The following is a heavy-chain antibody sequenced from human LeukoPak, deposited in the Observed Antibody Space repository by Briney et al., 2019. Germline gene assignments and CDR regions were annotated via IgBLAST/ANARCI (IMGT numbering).Heavy chain of an antibody. CDR1: GGSISSSSYY. Sequence: PSETLSLTCTVSGGSISSSSYYWGWIRQPPGKGLEWIGSIYYSGSTYYNPSLKSRVTISVDTSKNQFSLKLSSVTAADTAVYYCARLDLILEGVRGVIINSWFDPWGQGTLVTVSS. D-gene: IGHD3-10*01. CDR3: ARLDLILEGVRGVIINSWFDP. J-gene: IGHJ5*02. V-gene: IGHV4-39*01. CDR2: IYYSGST.